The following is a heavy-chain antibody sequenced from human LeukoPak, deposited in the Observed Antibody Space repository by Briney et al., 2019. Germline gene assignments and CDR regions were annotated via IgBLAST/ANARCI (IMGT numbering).Heavy chain of an antibody. V-gene: IGHV3-30*18. D-gene: IGHD2-15*01. CDR2: ISYDGSNK. CDR1: GFTFSSYG. CDR3: AKGLDCSGGSCYSGAFDY. J-gene: IGHJ4*02. Sequence: PGRSLRLSCAASGFTFSSYGMHWVRQAPGKGLEWVAVISYDGSNKYYADSVKGRFTISRDNSKNTLYLQMNSLRAEDTAVYYCAKGLDCSGGSCYSGAFDYWGQGTLVTVSS.